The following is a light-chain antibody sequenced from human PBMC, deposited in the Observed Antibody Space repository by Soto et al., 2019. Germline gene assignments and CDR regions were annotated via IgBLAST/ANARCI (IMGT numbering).Light chain of an antibody. Sequence: DIVLTQSPDSLAVSLGERATINCQSSQSVLYSSNNKTYLARYQQKPGQPPKLLIYWASTRESGVPDRFSGSGSGTDFTLTISSLQAEDVAVYYCQQRSNWSTFGQGTRLEIK. J-gene: IGKJ5*01. CDR2: WAS. V-gene: IGKV4-1*01. CDR3: QQRSNWST. CDR1: QSVLYSSNNKTY.